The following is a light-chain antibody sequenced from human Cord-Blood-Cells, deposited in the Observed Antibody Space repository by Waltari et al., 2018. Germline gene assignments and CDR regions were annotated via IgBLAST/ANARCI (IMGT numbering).Light chain of an antibody. Sequence: QSALTHPASVSGSPGQSITISCTGTISDVGSYNLVSWYQQHPGKAPKRMIYVGSKRPSGVSNRFSGSKSGNTASLTISGLQAEDEADYYCCSYACSSTYVVFGGGTKLTVI. CDR3: CSYACSSTYVV. V-gene: IGLV2-23*01. CDR2: VGS. J-gene: IGLJ2*01. CDR1: ISDVGSYNL.